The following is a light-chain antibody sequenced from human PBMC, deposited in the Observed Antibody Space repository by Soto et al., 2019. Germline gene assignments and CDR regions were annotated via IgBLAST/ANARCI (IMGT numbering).Light chain of an antibody. CDR3: QQFNAYPRT. Sequence: AIQLTQSTSSLSASLGDTVIITCRASQDITSDLSWYQQTPEKAPVLPIYDASSLESGVPPRFSGGGSGTEFSLTISSLQPEDFATYFCQQFNAYPRTFGQGTKVDIK. CDR1: QDITSD. CDR2: DAS. J-gene: IGKJ1*01. V-gene: IGKV1-13*02.